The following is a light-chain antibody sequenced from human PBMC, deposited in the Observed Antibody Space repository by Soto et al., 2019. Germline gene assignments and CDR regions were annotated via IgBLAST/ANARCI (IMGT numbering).Light chain of an antibody. Sequence: DIVMTQSPFFLPVTLGQSASISCRSSQSLVYSDGITYLNWFHQRPGQSPRRLIYKVSNRDPGVPDRFSGSGSGTDFTLKISRVEAEDVGIYYCMQGSYWPWKLGQGTKVDVK. V-gene: IGKV2-30*01. CDR3: MQGSYWPWK. CDR2: KVS. J-gene: IGKJ1*01. CDR1: QSLVYSDGITY.